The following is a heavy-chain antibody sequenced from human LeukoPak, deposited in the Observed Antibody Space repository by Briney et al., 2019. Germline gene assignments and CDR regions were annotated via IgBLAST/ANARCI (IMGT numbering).Heavy chain of an antibody. CDR2: SAHDEVGK. J-gene: IGHJ4*02. CDR3: AKDRGYGEHEPFES. Sequence: PGGSLRLSCAASGFTFSSYWMSWVRQAPGKGLEWVAVSAHDEVGKQFADSVKGRFTLSRDNSRDSVHLQMNRLRDEDTAVYYCAKDRGYGEHEPFESWGQGSLVTVSS. CDR1: GFTFSSYW. D-gene: IGHD4/OR15-4a*01. V-gene: IGHV3-7*01.